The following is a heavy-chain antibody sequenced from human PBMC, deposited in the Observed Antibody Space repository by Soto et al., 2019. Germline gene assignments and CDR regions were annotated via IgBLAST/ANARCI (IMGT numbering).Heavy chain of an antibody. CDR3: AKEGGYYGSGGYSVGENYYGMDV. D-gene: IGHD3-10*01. Sequence: QVQLVESGGGVVQPGRSLRLSCAASGFTFSSYGMHWVRQAPGKGLEWVAVISYDGSNKYYADSVKGRFTISRDNSKNALYRQMNSLRAEDTAVYYCAKEGGYYGSGGYSVGENYYGMDVWGQGTTVTVSS. J-gene: IGHJ6*02. V-gene: IGHV3-30*18. CDR2: ISYDGSNK. CDR1: GFTFSSYG.